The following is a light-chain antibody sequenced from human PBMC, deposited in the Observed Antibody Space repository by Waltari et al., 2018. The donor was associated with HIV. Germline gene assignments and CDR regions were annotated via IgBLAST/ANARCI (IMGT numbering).Light chain of an antibody. CDR2: EVS. Sequence: QSALTQPPSASGSPGQSVTISCTGPSSDVGGYNYVSWYQQHPGKAPKLMIYEVSKRPSGVPDRFSGSKSGNTASLTVSGLQAEDEADYYCSSYAGSNLGVFGGGTKLTVL. CDR3: SSYAGSNLGV. J-gene: IGLJ2*01. CDR1: SSDVGGYNY. V-gene: IGLV2-8*01.